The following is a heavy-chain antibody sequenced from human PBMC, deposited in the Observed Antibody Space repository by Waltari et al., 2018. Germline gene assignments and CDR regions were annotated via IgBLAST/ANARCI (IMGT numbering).Heavy chain of an antibody. CDR2: INAGNGNT. CDR3: ARDGGWLRPPYYFDY. Sequence: QVQLVQSGAEVKKPGASVKVSCKASGYTFTSYAMHWVRQAPGQRLEWMGWINAGNGNTKDSQKFQGRVTITRDTSASTAYMELSSLRSEDTAVYYCARDGGWLRPPYYFDYWGQGTLVTVSS. D-gene: IGHD5-12*01. CDR1: GYTFTSYA. J-gene: IGHJ4*02. V-gene: IGHV1-3*01.